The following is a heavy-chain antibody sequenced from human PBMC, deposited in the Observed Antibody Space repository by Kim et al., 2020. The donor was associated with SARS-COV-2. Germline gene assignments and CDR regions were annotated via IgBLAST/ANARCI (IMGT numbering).Heavy chain of an antibody. D-gene: IGHD3-16*02. V-gene: IGHV3-33*01. Sequence: GGSLRLSCAASGFTFSSYGMHWVRQAPGKGLEWVAVICYDGSNKYYADSVKGRFTISRDNSKNTLYLQMNSLGAEDTAVYYCARDRLSRLMITFGGVIDYGMDVWGQGTTVTLSS. CDR1: GFTFSSYG. J-gene: IGHJ6*02. CDR3: ARDRLSRLMITFGGVIDYGMDV. CDR2: ICYDGSNK.